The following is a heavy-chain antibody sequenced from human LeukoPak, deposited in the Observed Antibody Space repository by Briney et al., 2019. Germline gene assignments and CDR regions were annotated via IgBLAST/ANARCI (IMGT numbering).Heavy chain of an antibody. D-gene: IGHD2-15*01. CDR2: IIPIFGTA. V-gene: IGHV1-69*05. CDR3: ARAPVVVAATPLFTDYYYYMDV. CDR1: GGTFSSDA. J-gene: IGHJ6*03. Sequence: SVKVSCKASGGTFSSDAISWVRQAPGQGLEWMGRIIPIFGTANYAQKFQGRVTIATDESTSTAYMELSSLRSEDTAVYYCARAPVVVAATPLFTDYYYYMDVWGKGTTVTVSS.